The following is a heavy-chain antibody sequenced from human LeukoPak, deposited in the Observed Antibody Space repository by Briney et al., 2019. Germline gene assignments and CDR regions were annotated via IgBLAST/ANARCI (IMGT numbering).Heavy chain of an antibody. CDR1: GFTFSSYS. J-gene: IGHJ3*02. D-gene: IGHD6-13*01. CDR2: ISSSSSYI. Sequence: PGGSLRLSCAASGFTFSSYSMNWVRQAPGKGLEWVSSISSSSSYIYYADSVKGRFTISRDNAKNSLYLQMNSLRAEDTAVYYCAREYSSWYFNAFDIWGQGTMVTVSS. CDR3: AREYSSWYFNAFDI. V-gene: IGHV3-21*01.